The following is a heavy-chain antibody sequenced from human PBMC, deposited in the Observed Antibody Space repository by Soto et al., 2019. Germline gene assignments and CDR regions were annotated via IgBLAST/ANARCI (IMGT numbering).Heavy chain of an antibody. Sequence: VPLVESGGGLVQPGGSLRVSCAASGFTFGSYWMNWVRQAPGKGLVWVSRIDRDGSSTTYADSVKGRFTTSRDNAKNTLYLQMSSLRVEDTAVYYCARGRPYGMDVWGQGTTVTVSS. J-gene: IGHJ6*02. CDR2: IDRDGSST. CDR1: GFTFGSYW. CDR3: ARGRPYGMDV. V-gene: IGHV3-74*01.